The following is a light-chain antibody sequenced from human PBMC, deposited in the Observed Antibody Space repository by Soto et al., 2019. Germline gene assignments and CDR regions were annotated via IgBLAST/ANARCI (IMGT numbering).Light chain of an antibody. J-gene: IGKJ4*01. Sequence: DIQMTQSPSSLSASVGDRVTITCRASQSISSYLNWYQQKPGKAPKLLIYAASSLQSGVPSRFSGSGSGTDFTLPISSLQPEDFATYYCQHSYSTPLSLTFGGGTKVEIK. CDR2: AAS. CDR1: QSISSY. V-gene: IGKV1-39*01. CDR3: QHSYSTPLSLT.